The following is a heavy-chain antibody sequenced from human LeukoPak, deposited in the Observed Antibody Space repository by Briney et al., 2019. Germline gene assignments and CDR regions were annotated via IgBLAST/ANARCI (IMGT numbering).Heavy chain of an antibody. CDR3: TRDELVRGVLSSRGNSHDYFGMDV. D-gene: IGHD3-10*01. Sequence: PGGSLRLSCAASGFTFSNAWMSWVRQAPGKGLVWVARIFREGSTISYADSVKGRFTIFRDNAKKTLYLQMNSLRVDDTAVYYCTRDELVRGVLSSRGNSHDYFGMDVWGRGTTVTVSS. CDR1: GFTFSNAW. J-gene: IGHJ6*04. V-gene: IGHV3-74*01. CDR2: IFREGSTI.